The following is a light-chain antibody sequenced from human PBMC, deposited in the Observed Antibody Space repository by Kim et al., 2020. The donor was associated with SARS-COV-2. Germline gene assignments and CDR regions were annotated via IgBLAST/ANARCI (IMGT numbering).Light chain of an antibody. V-gene: IGLV2-14*03. CDR2: DVS. CDR3: SSYTSSSTDVV. J-gene: IGLJ2*01. CDR1: SNDVGGYNY. Sequence: QSLTIACTGTSNDVGGYNYVSWYQQHPGNAPKLMIYDVSNRPSGVSNRFSGSKSGNTASLTISGLQAEDEADYYCSSYTSSSTDVVFGGGTQLTVL.